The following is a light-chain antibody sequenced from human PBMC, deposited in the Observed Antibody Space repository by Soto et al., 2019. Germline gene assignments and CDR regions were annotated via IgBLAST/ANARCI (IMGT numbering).Light chain of an antibody. CDR3: QQHDTSPRT. CDR2: GAS. Sequence: EIVLTQSPGTLSLSPGERATPSCRASQSVSSNYLAWYQQKRGQAPRLLIYGASSRAPGIPTRFSGSRSGTDFTLTISRLEPEDCAVYYCQQHDTSPRTCGQGTRVDI. J-gene: IGKJ1*01. V-gene: IGKV3-20*01. CDR1: QSVSSNY.